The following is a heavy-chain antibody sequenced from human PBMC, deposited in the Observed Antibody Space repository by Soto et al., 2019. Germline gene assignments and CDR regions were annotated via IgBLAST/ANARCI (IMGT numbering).Heavy chain of an antibody. Sequence: GGSLRLSCAASGFTFSSYSMNWVRQAPGKGLEWVSYISSSSTIYYADSVKGRFTISRDNAKNSLYLQMNSLRAEDTAVYYCARDLFGYCSGGSCPMDVWGKGTTVTVSS. V-gene: IGHV3-48*01. D-gene: IGHD2-15*01. CDR2: ISSSSTI. J-gene: IGHJ6*03. CDR1: GFTFSSYS. CDR3: ARDLFGYCSGGSCPMDV.